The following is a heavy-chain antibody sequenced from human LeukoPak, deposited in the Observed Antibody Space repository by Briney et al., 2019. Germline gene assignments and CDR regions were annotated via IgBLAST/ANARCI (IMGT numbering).Heavy chain of an antibody. Sequence: SETLSLTCTVSGGSISSYYWSWIRQPPGKGLEWIGYIYYSGSTNHNPSLKSRVTISVDTSKNQFSLKLSSVTAADTAVYYCARAPAGGYYYYYMDVWGKGTTVTVSS. CDR2: IYYSGST. J-gene: IGHJ6*03. V-gene: IGHV4-59*01. CDR1: GGSISSYY. D-gene: IGHD6-13*01. CDR3: ARAPAGGYYYYYMDV.